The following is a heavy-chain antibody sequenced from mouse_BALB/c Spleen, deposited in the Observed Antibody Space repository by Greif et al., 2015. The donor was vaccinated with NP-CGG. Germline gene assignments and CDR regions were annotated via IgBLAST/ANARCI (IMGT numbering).Heavy chain of an antibody. Sequence: QVHVKQSGAELARPGASVKMSCKASGYTFTSYTMHWVKQRPGQGLEWIGYINPSSGYTNYNQKFKDKATLTADKSSSTAYMQLSSLTSEDSAVYYCARGGNYFDYWGQGTTLTVSS. J-gene: IGHJ2*01. CDR1: GYTFTSYT. CDR2: INPSSGYT. V-gene: IGHV1-4*01. CDR3: ARGGNYFDY.